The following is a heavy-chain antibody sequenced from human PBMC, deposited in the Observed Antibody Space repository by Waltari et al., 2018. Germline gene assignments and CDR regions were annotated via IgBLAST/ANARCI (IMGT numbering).Heavy chain of an antibody. CDR1: GFTFSSYS. J-gene: IGHJ4*02. Sequence: EVQLVESGGGLVKPGGSLRLSCAASGFTFSSYSMNWVRQAPGKGLEWVSSISSSSSYIYYADSVKGRFTISRDNAKNSLYLQMNSLRAEDTAMYYCARRYCTTTNCYSFDYWGQGTLVTVSS. CDR2: ISSSSSYI. D-gene: IGHD2-2*01. CDR3: ARRYCTTTNCYSFDY. V-gene: IGHV3-21*01.